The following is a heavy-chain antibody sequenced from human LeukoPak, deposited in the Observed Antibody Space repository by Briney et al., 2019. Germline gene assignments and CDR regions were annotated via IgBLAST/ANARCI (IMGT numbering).Heavy chain of an antibody. CDR3: AKPYCSGGRCYFYYGMDV. CDR1: GFTFSSYG. Sequence: PGRSLRLSCAASGFTFSSYGMHWVRQAPGKGLEWVAVIWYDGSNKYYADSVKGRFTISRDNSKNTLYLQMNSLRAEDTAVYYCAKPYCSGGRCYFYYGMDVWGQGTTVTVSS. V-gene: IGHV3-33*06. CDR2: IWYDGSNK. J-gene: IGHJ6*02. D-gene: IGHD2-15*01.